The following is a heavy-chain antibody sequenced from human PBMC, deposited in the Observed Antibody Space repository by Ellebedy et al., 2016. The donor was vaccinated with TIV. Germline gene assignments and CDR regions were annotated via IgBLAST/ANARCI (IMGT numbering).Heavy chain of an antibody. D-gene: IGHD3-9*01. CDR3: ARVDILTGDAFDI. CDR2: ISSSGSTI. V-gene: IGHV3-11*01. CDR1: GFTFSDYY. J-gene: IGHJ3*02. Sequence: GGSLRLXXAASGFTFSDYYMSWIRQAPGKGLEWVSYISSSGSTIYYADSVKGRFTISRDNAKNSLYLQMNSLRAEDTAVYYCARVDILTGDAFDIWGQGTMVTVSS.